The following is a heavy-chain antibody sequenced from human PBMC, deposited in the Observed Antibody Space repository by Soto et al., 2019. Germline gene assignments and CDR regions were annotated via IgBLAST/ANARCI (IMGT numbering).Heavy chain of an antibody. CDR3: ARDHIVATIVFEY. V-gene: IGHV3-7*01. CDR1: GFTFRSYW. D-gene: IGHD5-12*01. Sequence: GGSLRLSCGASGFTFRSYWMSWVRQAPGKGLEWVANINQDGSEKYYVDSVKGRFTISRDNAENSVYLQMNTLRAEDKAVYYCARDHIVATIVFEYWGLETLVTVSS. CDR2: INQDGSEK. J-gene: IGHJ4*02.